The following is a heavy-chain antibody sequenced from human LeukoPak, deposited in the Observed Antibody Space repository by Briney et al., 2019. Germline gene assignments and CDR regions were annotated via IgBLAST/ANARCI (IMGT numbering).Heavy chain of an antibody. Sequence: GGSLRLSCAASGFIFSDYYMSWIRQAPGKGLEWVSYISSSGSTIYYADSVKGRFTISRDNAKNSLYLQMNSLRAEDTAVYYCARVAFEVPAATNFDYWGQGTLVTVSS. CDR3: ARVAFEVPAATNFDY. J-gene: IGHJ4*02. V-gene: IGHV3-11*01. D-gene: IGHD2-2*01. CDR1: GFIFSDYY. CDR2: ISSSGSTI.